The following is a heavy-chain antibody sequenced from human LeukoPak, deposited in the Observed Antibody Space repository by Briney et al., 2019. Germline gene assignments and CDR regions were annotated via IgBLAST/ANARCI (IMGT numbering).Heavy chain of an antibody. D-gene: IGHD3-10*01. Sequence: PSGTLSLTCAVYGGSFSGYYWSWIRQPPGKGLEWIGEINHSGSTNYNPSLKSRVTISVDTSKNQFSLKLSSVTAADTAVYYCARVYSYYYYMDVWGKGTTVTVSS. J-gene: IGHJ6*03. CDR2: INHSGST. V-gene: IGHV4-34*01. CDR3: ARVYSYYYYMDV. CDR1: GGSFSGYY.